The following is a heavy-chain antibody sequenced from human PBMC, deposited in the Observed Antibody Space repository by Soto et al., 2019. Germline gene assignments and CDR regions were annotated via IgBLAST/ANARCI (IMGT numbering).Heavy chain of an antibody. J-gene: IGHJ6*02. Sequence: PSETLSLSCAVYGGSFSGYYWSWIRQPPGKGLESIGEINHSGSTNYNPSLKSRVTISVDTSKNQFSLKLSSVTAADTAVYYCARGLYGYSSGWQDYYYYGMDVWGQGTTVTVSS. D-gene: IGHD6-19*01. CDR3: ARGLYGYSSGWQDYYYYGMDV. CDR2: INHSGST. CDR1: GGSFSGYY. V-gene: IGHV4-34*01.